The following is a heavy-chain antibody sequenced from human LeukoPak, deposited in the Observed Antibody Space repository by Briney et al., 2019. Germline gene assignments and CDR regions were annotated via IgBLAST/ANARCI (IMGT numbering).Heavy chain of an antibody. CDR2: IIPMFGTA. CDR1: GGTSISYA. V-gene: IGHV1-69*13. D-gene: IGHD3-10*01. J-gene: IGHJ5*02. Sequence: ASVKVSCKASGGTSISYAINWVRQAPGQGLEWMGEIIPMFGTATYAQKFQGRVTITADESTSTAYMELSSLGSDDTAVYYCARDGRGSRSSWFDPWGQGTLVIVSS. CDR3: ARDGRGSRSSWFDP.